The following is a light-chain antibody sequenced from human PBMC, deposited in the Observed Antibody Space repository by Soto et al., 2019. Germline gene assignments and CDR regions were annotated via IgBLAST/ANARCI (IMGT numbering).Light chain of an antibody. CDR3: CSYAGSYTPYLV. Sequence: QSVLTQPRSVSGSPGQSVTISCTGTSSDVGGYNYVSWYQQHPGKAPKLMIYDVSKRPSGVPDRFSGSKSGNTASLTISGLQAEDEADYYCCSYAGSYTPYLVFGGGTKLTVL. V-gene: IGLV2-11*01. CDR1: SSDVGGYNY. J-gene: IGLJ2*01. CDR2: DVS.